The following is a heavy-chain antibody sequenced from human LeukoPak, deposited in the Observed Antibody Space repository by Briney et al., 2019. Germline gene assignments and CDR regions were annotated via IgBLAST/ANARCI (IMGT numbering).Heavy chain of an antibody. Sequence: ASVKVSCKASGGTFSSYAIGWVRQAPGQGLEWMGRIIPIFGIANYAQKFQGRVTITADKSTSTAYMELSSLRSEDTAVYYCASPRSSRTLLKSASNSFDYWGQGTLVTVSS. D-gene: IGHD3-10*01. CDR3: ASPRSSRTLLKSASNSFDY. CDR2: IIPIFGIA. V-gene: IGHV1-69*04. CDR1: GGTFSSYA. J-gene: IGHJ4*02.